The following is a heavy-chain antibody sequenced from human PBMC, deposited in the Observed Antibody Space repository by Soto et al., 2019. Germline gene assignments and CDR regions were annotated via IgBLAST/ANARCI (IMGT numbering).Heavy chain of an antibody. J-gene: IGHJ4*02. CDR3: ARAYCSSTSRCYGYYDY. CDR1: GCSISRGGYS. Sequence: SETLSLTCAVSGCSISRGGYSWSWIRQPPGKGLEWIGYIYHSGSTYYNPSLKSRVTISVDRSKNQFSLKLSSVTAADTAVYYCARAYCSSTSRCYGYYDYWGQGTLVTSPQ. D-gene: IGHD2-2*01. CDR2: IYHSGST. V-gene: IGHV4-30-2*01.